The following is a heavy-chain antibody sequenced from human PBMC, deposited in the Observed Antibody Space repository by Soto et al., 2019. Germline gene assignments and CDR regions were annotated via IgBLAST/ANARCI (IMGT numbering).Heavy chain of an antibody. Sequence: QVQLVQSGAEVKKPGASVKVCCKASGYTFTIYAMHWVRQAPGQRLEWMGWINHGNGNTKYSQKFEGRVTITRDTAASTAYMELCSLRSEDTAVYYCARDPWGYYGMDVWAQGTTVTVSS. J-gene: IGHJ6*02. CDR1: GYTFTIYA. CDR3: ARDPWGYYGMDV. V-gene: IGHV1-3*01. D-gene: IGHD3-16*01. CDR2: INHGNGNT.